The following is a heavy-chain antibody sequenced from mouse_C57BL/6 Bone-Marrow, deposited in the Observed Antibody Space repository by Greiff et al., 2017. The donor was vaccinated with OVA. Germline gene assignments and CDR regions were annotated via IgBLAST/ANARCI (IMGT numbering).Heavy chain of an antibody. CDR1: GYTFTNYY. CDR3: AFITSVDDY. J-gene: IGHJ3*01. CDR2: INPNNGGT. D-gene: IGHD1-1*01. Sequence: EVQLQQSGPDLVKPGASVKISCKASGYTFTNYYMNWLKQSNGKSLEGIGDINPNNGGTSYNQKFKSKATLTVDKSSNTAYMELRRLTSEDSAVYDCAFITSVDDYWGQGTTVTVSA. V-gene: IGHV1-26*01.